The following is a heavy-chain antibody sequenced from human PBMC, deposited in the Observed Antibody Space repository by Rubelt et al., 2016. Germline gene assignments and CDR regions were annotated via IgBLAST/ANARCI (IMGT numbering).Heavy chain of an antibody. CDR2: GST. V-gene: IGHV3-23*01. J-gene: IGHJ4*02. Sequence: GSTSYADSVKGRFTISRDNSKNTLYLQMNSLRAEDTAVYYCAKGRMAVAGTGRSLDYFNSWGQGTLVTVSS. D-gene: IGHD6-19*01. CDR3: AKGRMAVAGTGRSLDYFNS.